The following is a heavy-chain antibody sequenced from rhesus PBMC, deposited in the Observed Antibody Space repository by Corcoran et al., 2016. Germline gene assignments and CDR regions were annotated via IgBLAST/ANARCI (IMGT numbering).Heavy chain of an antibody. CDR2: ISVSSVRT. CDR1: GGSFSGYY. D-gene: IGHD3-3*01. J-gene: IGHJ4*01. V-gene: IGHV4-165*01. Sequence: QVQLQESGPGLVKPSETLSLTCAVSGGSFSGYYWGWIRQPPGKGREWIGYISVSSVRTDDNPALKRRVTSATDTSKNQCSLKLSSVTAADTAVYYCARSLGFDYWGQGVLVTVSS. CDR3: ARSLGFDY.